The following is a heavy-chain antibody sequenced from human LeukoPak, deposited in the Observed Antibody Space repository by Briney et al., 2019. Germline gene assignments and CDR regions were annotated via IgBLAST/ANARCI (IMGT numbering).Heavy chain of an antibody. CDR3: AKDTSTISVSGTCFDY. J-gene: IGHJ4*02. D-gene: IGHD6-19*01. CDR2: ISGSGSAI. V-gene: IGHV3-48*01. Sequence: GGSLRLSCAASGFTFRSYSMNWVRQAPGKGLEWVSYISGSGSAIYYADSVKGRFTISRDNSKNTLYLQMNSLRAEDTAVYYCAKDTSTISVSGTCFDYWGQGTLVTVSS. CDR1: GFTFRSYS.